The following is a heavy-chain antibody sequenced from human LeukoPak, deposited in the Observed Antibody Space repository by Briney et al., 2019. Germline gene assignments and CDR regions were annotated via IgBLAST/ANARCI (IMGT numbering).Heavy chain of an antibody. CDR2: IRYDGSNK. Sequence: PGGSLRLSCAASGFTFSSYGMHWVRQAPGKGLEWVAFIRYDGSNKYYADSVKGRFTISRDNSKNTLYLQMNSLRAEDTAVYYCAKDPHSSGWYTEHYFDYWGQGTLVTVSS. J-gene: IGHJ4*02. CDR1: GFTFSSYG. D-gene: IGHD6-19*01. V-gene: IGHV3-30*02. CDR3: AKDPHSSGWYTEHYFDY.